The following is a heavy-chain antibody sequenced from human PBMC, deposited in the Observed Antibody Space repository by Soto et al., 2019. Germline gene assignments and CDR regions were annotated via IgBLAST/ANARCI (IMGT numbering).Heavy chain of an antibody. CDR2: IWYDGSNK. J-gene: IGHJ4*02. Sequence: PGGSLRLSCAASGFTFSSYGMHWVRQAPGKGLEWVAVIWYDGSNKYYADSVKGRLTISRDNSKNTLYLQMNSLRAEDMAVYYSASAGWRIQTFDYWGKGTLVTVSS. D-gene: IGHD2-8*02. V-gene: IGHV3-33*01. CDR1: GFTFSSYG. CDR3: ASAGWRIQTFDY.